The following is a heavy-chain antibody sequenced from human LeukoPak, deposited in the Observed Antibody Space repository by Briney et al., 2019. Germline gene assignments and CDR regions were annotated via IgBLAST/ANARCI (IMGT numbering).Heavy chain of an antibody. V-gene: IGHV4-39*01. J-gene: IGHJ5*02. CDR3: ARRKVGVVILIP. Sequence: PSETLSLTCTISGGSISSISYYWGWIRQPPGKGLEWIGSIYYTGSTYYNPSLKSRVTVSVDTSKNQFSLKLSSVTAADTAVYYCARRKVGVVILIPWGQGTLVTVSS. D-gene: IGHD3-3*01. CDR2: IYYTGST. CDR1: GGSISSISYY.